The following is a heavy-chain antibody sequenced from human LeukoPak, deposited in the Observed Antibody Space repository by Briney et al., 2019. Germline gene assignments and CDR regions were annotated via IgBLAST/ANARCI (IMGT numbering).Heavy chain of an antibody. CDR2: IRNSGSDT. J-gene: IGHJ4*02. D-gene: IGHD1-26*01. CDR1: GFTFSSYA. CDR3: AKVVTSGSYYYFDF. V-gene: IGHV3-23*01. Sequence: GGSLRLSCAASGFTFSSYAMSWVRQAPGKGLEWVSAIRNSGSDTYYPDSVRGRFTISRDNSKNTLFLQMNSLRAEDTAIYYCAKVVTSGSYYYFDFWGQGTLVTVSS.